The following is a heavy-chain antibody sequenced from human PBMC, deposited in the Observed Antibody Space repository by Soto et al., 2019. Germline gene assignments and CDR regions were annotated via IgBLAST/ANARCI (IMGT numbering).Heavy chain of an antibody. CDR1: GYTFTVYY. V-gene: IGHV1-69*13. J-gene: IGHJ4*02. Sequence: GASVKVSCKASGYTFTVYYMHWVRQAPGQGLEWMGGIIPIFGTANYAQKFQGRVTITADESTSTAYMELSSLRSEDTAVYYCARGNYDSSGYHFDYWGQGTLVTVSS. CDR2: IIPIFGTA. D-gene: IGHD3-22*01. CDR3: ARGNYDSSGYHFDY.